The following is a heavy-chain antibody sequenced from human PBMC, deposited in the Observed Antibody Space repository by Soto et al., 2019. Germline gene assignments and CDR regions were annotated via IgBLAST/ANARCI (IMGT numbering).Heavy chain of an antibody. J-gene: IGHJ4*02. Sequence: GGSLRLSCATSGYAFEDYAMHWVRQVPGKCLEWVSLISWDGESTYYADPVKGRFTVSRDNSEKSLYLQMNSVRVDDTALYYCAKVGQLDITTGHAYFDHWGQGXLVTVYS. CDR1: GYAFEDYA. CDR2: ISWDGEST. D-gene: IGHD5-12*01. V-gene: IGHV3-43D*04. CDR3: AKVGQLDITTGHAYFDH.